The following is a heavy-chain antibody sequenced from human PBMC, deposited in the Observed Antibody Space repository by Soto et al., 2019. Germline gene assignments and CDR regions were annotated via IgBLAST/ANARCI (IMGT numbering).Heavy chain of an antibody. CDR2: ITSSSDIV. V-gene: IGHV3-48*01. CDR3: ARDLLWAFDI. Sequence: EVQLVESGGGLVQPGGSLRLSCAASGFTFSSYSMNWVRQAPGEGLEWISYITSSSDIVQYADSVKGRFTISRDNAKSSLYLQMNSLRAEDTAVYYCARDLLWAFDIWGQGTMVTVSS. J-gene: IGHJ3*02. CDR1: GFTFSSYS.